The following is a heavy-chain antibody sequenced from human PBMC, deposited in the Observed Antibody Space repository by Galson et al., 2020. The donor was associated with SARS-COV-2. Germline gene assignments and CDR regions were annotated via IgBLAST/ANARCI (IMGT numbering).Heavy chain of an antibody. D-gene: IGHD4-17*01. V-gene: IGHV3-7*04. CDR1: GFTFRSHW. Sequence: GGSMRLSCAASGFTFRSHWMSWVRQAPGKGLEWGANINLDGSEKYYVDSVKGRFTISRDNAKNSLYLQINSLRVDDTAVYYCTRGHYGRDYWGQGTLVTVSS. J-gene: IGHJ4*02. CDR2: INLDGSEK. CDR3: TRGHYGRDY.